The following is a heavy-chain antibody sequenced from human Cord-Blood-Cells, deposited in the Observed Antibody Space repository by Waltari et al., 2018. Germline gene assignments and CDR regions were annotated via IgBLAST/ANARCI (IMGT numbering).Heavy chain of an antibody. CDR3: ASSLYRYSGSYYFDY. CDR1: GGTFSSYA. J-gene: IGHJ4*02. D-gene: IGHD1-26*01. Sequence: QVQLVQSGAEVKKPGSSVKVSCKASGGTFSSYANSWVRQAPGQGLEWMGGIIPIFGTANYAQKFQGRVTITADESTSTAYMELSSLRSEDTAVYYCASSLYRYSGSYYFDYWGQGTLVTVSS. V-gene: IGHV1-69*01. CDR2: IIPIFGTA.